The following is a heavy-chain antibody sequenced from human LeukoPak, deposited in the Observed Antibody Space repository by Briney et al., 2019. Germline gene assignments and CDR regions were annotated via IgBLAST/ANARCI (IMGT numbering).Heavy chain of an antibody. Sequence: PSETLSLTCTVSGYSISSGYYWGWIRQPPAKGLEWIGSIYHSGSTYYNPSLKSRVTISVDTSKNQFSLKLSSVTAADTAVYYCASLQDYYGSGGTTVWGQGTLVTVSS. J-gene: IGHJ4*02. CDR3: ASLQDYYGSGGTTV. CDR1: GYSISSGYY. V-gene: IGHV4-38-2*02. CDR2: IYHSGST. D-gene: IGHD3-10*01.